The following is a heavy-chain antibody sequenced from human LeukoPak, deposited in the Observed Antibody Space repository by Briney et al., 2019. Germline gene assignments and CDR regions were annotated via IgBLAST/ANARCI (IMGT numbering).Heavy chain of an antibody. V-gene: IGHV1-2*02. D-gene: IGHD5-18*01. CDR2: INPNSCGK. J-gene: IGHJ4*02. CDR3: ARADSWIQLWGVDYFY. CDR1: VYTFTGYY. Sequence: SVTVSFLCSVYTFTGYYMHALRQAPAQGLEGVGGINPNSCGKKYAQKLQDRVTITRDTAISTAYMELRRLRSGDTAVYYCARADSWIQLWGVDYFYWGQGTLLTMSS.